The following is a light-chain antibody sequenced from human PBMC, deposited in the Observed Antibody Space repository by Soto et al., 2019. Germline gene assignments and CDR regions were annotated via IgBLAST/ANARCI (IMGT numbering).Light chain of an antibody. CDR2: GAS. V-gene: IGKV1-9*01. Sequence: IQLTQSPSSLSASVGDRVTITCRASQGVRSYLAWFQQRPGKAPKLLIFGASTLQYGVPARFSGGGFGTEFTLTITSLQPEDFATYYCHQVYTYPRTFGQGTKVEIK. CDR1: QGVRSY. CDR3: HQVYTYPRT. J-gene: IGKJ1*01.